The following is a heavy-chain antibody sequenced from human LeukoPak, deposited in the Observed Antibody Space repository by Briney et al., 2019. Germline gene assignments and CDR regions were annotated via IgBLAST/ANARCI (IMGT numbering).Heavy chain of an antibody. CDR2: IYYSGST. J-gene: IGHJ4*02. V-gene: IGHV4-59*01. Sequence: SQTLSLTCTVSGGSISSYYWSWIRQPPGKGLEWIGYIYYSGSTNYNPSLKSRVTISVDTSKNQFSLKLSSVTAADTAVYYCARAPPEGIAVAGAFDYWGQGTLVTVSS. D-gene: IGHD6-19*01. CDR1: GGSISSYY. CDR3: ARAPPEGIAVAGAFDY.